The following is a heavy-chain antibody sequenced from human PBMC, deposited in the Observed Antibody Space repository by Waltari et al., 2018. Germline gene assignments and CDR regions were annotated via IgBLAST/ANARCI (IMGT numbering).Heavy chain of an antibody. Sequence: VQLLESGRGLVQSGGSLRLSCAASGFTFRRYAMNWVRQAPGKGVEWVSVISGSGGSTDYADSVKGRFTISRDNSKNTLYLQMNNLRVEDTAVYYCASSLYGDYTQIWGRVFDYWGQGTLVTVSS. D-gene: IGHD4-17*01. CDR2: ISGSGGST. J-gene: IGHJ4*02. V-gene: IGHV3-23*01. CDR1: GFTFRRYA. CDR3: ASSLYGDYTQIWGRVFDY.